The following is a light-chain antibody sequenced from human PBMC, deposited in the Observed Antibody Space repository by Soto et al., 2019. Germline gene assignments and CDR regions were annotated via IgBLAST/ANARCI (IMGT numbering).Light chain of an antibody. Sequence: DIQTTQSPSSLSASVGDRVTITCRASQSISSYLNWYQQKPGKAPKLLIYAASSLQSGVPSRFSGSGSGTDFTLTISSLQSEDSAFHYCQQYNKWPITFGQATRLEIK. J-gene: IGKJ5*01. CDR1: QSISSY. CDR3: QQYNKWPIT. CDR2: AAS. V-gene: IGKV1-39*01.